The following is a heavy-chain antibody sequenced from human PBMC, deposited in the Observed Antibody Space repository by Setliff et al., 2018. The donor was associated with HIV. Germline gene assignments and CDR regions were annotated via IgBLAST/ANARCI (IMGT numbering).Heavy chain of an antibody. V-gene: IGHV4-59*01. Sequence: SETLSLTCIVSGDSIGAYHWSWIRQPPGRGLEWIGYIHSSGTTHYNPSLSSRVTISFDASKKYFSLKLTSVTAADTAMYYCATYSAGEGGRGHWGQGTLVTVSS. CDR2: IHSSGTT. CDR1: GDSIGAYH. J-gene: IGHJ4*02. D-gene: IGHD2-15*01. CDR3: ATYSAGEGGRGH.